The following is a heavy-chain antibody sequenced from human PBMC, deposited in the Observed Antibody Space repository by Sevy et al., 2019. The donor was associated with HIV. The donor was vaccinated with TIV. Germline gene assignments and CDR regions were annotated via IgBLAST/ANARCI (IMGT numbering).Heavy chain of an antibody. J-gene: IGHJ6*03. CDR2: IYYSGST. V-gene: IGHV4-38-2*02. D-gene: IGHD6-19*01. CDR3: ARDLGSGWPDYYYYYMDV. CDR1: GYSISSGYY. Sequence: SETLSLTCAVSGYSISSGYYWGWIRQPPGKGLEWIGSIYYSGSTYYNPSLKSRVTMSVETSKNQFSLKLSSVTAADTAVYYCARDLGSGWPDYYYYYMDVWGKGTTVTVSS.